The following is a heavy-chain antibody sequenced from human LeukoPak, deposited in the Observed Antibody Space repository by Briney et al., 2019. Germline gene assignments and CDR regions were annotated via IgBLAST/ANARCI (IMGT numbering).Heavy chain of an antibody. CDR1: GGSISSGGYY. CDR3: ARDLWVGLYSRGLDH. CDR2: IYYSGST. V-gene: IGHV4-31*03. Sequence: SETLSLTCTVSGGSISSGGYYWSWIRQHPGKGLEWIGYIYYSGSTYYNPSLKSRVTMSVDTSKNQFSLKLSSVAAADTAVYYCARDLWVGLYSRGLDHWGQGTLVTVSS. J-gene: IGHJ4*02. D-gene: IGHD6-13*01.